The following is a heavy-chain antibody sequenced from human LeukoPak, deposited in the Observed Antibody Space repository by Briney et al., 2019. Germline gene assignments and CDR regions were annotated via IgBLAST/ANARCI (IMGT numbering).Heavy chain of an antibody. V-gene: IGHV3-23*01. D-gene: IGHD6-19*01. CDR1: GFTFRNYA. Sequence: GGSLRLSCAASGFTFRNYALSWVRQAPGEGLEWVSGISDNGGGPYYADSVKGRFIISRDNSKNMLYLQMNSLTAEDTALYYCATKQWLVRGWFDPWGQGTLVTVSS. CDR3: ATKQWLVRGWFDP. J-gene: IGHJ5*02. CDR2: ISDNGGGP.